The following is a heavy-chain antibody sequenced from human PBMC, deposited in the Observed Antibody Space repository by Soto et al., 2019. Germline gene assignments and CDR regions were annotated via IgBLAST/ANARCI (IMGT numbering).Heavy chain of an antibody. CDR3: ARSNSEAGWGQFDY. CDR2: ISSDGTNK. V-gene: IGHV3-30-3*01. D-gene: IGHD1-26*01. J-gene: IGHJ4*02. CDR1: GFTFSIYA. Sequence: QVQLVGSGGGVVQPGTSLRLSCAASGFTFSIYAMHWVRQAPEKGLEWVAVISSDGTNKNHADSVRGRFSISRDNSNNMLHLQMDNMRVDDTGVYYCARSNSEAGWGQFDYWGQGNLVTVSS.